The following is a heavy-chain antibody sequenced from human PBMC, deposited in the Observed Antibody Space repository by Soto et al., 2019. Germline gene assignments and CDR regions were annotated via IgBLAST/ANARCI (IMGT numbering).Heavy chain of an antibody. CDR1: GTSFSGYH. CDR3: ARGDVRDLYFRYFGLDV. V-gene: IGHV4-34*01. CDR2: INHSGSI. Sequence: PSETLSLTCTVYGTSFSGYHWSWIRQTPEKGLEWIGEINHSGSIHYNPSLLSRVTMSVDTSKNQFSLKMRSVTAADTAVYYCARGDVRDLYFRYFGLDVWGQGTTVTVS. J-gene: IGHJ6*02. D-gene: IGHD1-26*01.